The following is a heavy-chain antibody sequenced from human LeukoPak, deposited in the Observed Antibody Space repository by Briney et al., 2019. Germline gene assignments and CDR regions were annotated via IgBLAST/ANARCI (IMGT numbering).Heavy chain of an antibody. J-gene: IGHJ6*02. Sequence: GGSLRLSCAASGFTFSSYSMNWVRQAPGKGLEWVSSISSSSSYIYYADSVKGRFTISRDNAKNSLYLQMNSLRAEDTAVYYCARDLNYDFWSGYYTADYYYGMDVWGQGTTVTVSS. CDR3: ARDLNYDFWSGYYTADYYYGMDV. D-gene: IGHD3-3*01. V-gene: IGHV3-21*01. CDR2: ISSSSSYI. CDR1: GFTFSSYS.